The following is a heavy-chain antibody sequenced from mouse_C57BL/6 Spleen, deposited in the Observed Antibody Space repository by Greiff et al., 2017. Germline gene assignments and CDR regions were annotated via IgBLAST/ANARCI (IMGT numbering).Heavy chain of an antibody. CDR3: ARGGGSSGSGDY. CDR2: IDPSDSET. J-gene: IGHJ2*01. D-gene: IGHD3-2*02. Sequence: QVQLKQPGAELVRPGSSVKLSCKASGYTFTSYWMHWVKQRPIQGLEWIGNIDPSDSETHYNQKFKDKATLTVDKSSSTAYMQLSSLTSEDSAVYYCARGGGSSGSGDYWGQGTTLTVSS. CDR1: GYTFTSYW. V-gene: IGHV1-52*01.